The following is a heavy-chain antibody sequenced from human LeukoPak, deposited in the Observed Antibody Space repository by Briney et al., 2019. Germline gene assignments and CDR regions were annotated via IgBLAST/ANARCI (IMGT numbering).Heavy chain of an antibody. CDR1: GGTFSSYT. CDR2: IIPILGIA. Sequence: GASVKVSCKASGGTFSSYTISWVRQAPGPGREWMGRIIPILGIANYAQKFQGRVTITADKSTSTAYMELSRLRSEDTAVYYCARDFTVTTPLYYYYMDGWGKGTTVTVSS. D-gene: IGHD4-11*01. V-gene: IGHV1-69*04. J-gene: IGHJ6*03. CDR3: ARDFTVTTPLYYYYMDG.